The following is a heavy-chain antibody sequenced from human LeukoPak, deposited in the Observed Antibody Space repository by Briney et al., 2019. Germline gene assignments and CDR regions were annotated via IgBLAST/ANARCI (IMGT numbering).Heavy chain of an antibody. CDR3: AHRGKYLTWFDP. Sequence: SGPTLVNPTQTLTLTCTFSGFSLTTSAVGGGWIRKPPGQPLEWLALIYSDNDKRYNPSLKSRLSITKDTSKNQVVLTVTNVNVEDTATYFCAHRGKYLTWFDPWGQGTLVIVSS. D-gene: IGHD2-2*01. CDR2: IYSDNDK. CDR1: GFSLTTSAVG. J-gene: IGHJ5*02. V-gene: IGHV2-5*02.